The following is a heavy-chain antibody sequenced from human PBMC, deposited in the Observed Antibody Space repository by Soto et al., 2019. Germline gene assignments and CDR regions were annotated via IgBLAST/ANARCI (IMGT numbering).Heavy chain of an antibody. V-gene: IGHV3-48*02. Sequence: EVQLVESGGGLAQPGGSLRLSCAASGFTFSDYAMNWVRQVPGKGLEWISQIASSGTPIYYADSVRGRFTISRDNAENSLYLQMNSLRDEDTAVYFCTREGIWGQGTLVTVYS. J-gene: IGHJ4*02. CDR1: GFTFSDYA. CDR2: IASSGTPI. CDR3: TREGI.